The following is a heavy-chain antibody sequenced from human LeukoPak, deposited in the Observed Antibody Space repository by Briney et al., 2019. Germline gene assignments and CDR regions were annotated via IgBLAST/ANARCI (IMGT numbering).Heavy chain of an antibody. Sequence: PGGSLRLSCAASGFTFSSYGKHWVRQAPGKGLDWVAVISNDGSKKYYADSVKGRFTISRDNSKNTLSLQVSSLRTEDTAVYYRAKEDSEGEYSSSRTDYWGQGTLVTVSS. V-gene: IGHV3-30*18. D-gene: IGHD6-13*01. CDR2: ISNDGSKK. J-gene: IGHJ4*02. CDR3: AKEDSEGEYSSSRTDY. CDR1: GFTFSSYG.